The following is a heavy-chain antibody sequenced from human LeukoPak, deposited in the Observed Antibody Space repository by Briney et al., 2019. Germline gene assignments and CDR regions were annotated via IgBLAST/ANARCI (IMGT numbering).Heavy chain of an antibody. J-gene: IGHJ5*02. D-gene: IGHD2-15*01. CDR3: ARVGCSGGSCHLGFDP. Sequence: ETLSLTCTVSGDSISSYYWSWIRHPPGKGLEWIGYIYFTGSTDYNPSLKSRVSISGDTSKNQFSLKLTSVTAADRAVYYCARVGCSGGSCHLGFDPWGQGTLVTVSS. CDR1: GDSISSYY. CDR2: IYFTGST. V-gene: IGHV4-59*01.